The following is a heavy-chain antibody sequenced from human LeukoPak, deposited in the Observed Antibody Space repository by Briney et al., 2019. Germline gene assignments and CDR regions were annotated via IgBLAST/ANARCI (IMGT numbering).Heavy chain of an antibody. Sequence: SETLSLTCTVSGGSISSSSYYWGWTRQPPGKGLEWIGSIYYSGSTYYNPSLKSRVTISVDTSKNQFSLKLSSVTAADTAVYYCARTNSSGYYFDYWGQGTLVTVSS. CDR1: GGSISSSSYY. CDR3: ARTNSSGYYFDY. J-gene: IGHJ4*02. CDR2: IYYSGST. V-gene: IGHV4-39*01. D-gene: IGHD6-19*01.